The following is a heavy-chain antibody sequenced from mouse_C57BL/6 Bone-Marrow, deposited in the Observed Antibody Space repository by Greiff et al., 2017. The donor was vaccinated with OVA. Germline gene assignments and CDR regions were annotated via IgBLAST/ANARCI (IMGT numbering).Heavy chain of an antibody. CDR2: ISSGSSTI. D-gene: IGHD2-3*01. J-gene: IGHJ1*03. CDR1: GFTFSDYG. Sequence: EVQLQESGGGLVKPGGSLKLSCAASGFTFSDYGMHWVRQAPEKGLEWVAYISSGSSTIYYADTVKGRFTISRDTAKNTLFLQMTSLRSEDTAMYYCARGDGYYWYFDVWGTGTTVTVSS. V-gene: IGHV5-17*01. CDR3: ARGDGYYWYFDV.